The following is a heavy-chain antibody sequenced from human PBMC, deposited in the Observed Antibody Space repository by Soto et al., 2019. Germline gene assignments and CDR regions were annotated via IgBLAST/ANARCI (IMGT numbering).Heavy chain of an antibody. CDR3: TRGSRITMIVVVPDAFDI. D-gene: IGHD3-22*01. V-gene: IGHV3-49*03. Sequence: GGSMRLSCTASGFTVGDYAMSWFRQAPGKGLEWVGFIRSKAYGGTTEYAASVKGRFTISRDDSKSIAYLQMNSLKTEDTAVYYCTRGSRITMIVVVPDAFDIWGQGTMVTVSS. CDR2: IRSKAYGGTT. CDR1: GFTVGDYA. J-gene: IGHJ3*02.